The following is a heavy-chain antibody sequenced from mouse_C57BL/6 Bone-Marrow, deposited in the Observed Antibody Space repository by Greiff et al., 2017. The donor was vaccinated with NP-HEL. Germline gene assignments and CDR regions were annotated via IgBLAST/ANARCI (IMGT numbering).Heavy chain of an antibody. D-gene: IGHD1-1*01. CDR1: GFTFSSYG. CDR2: ISSGGSYT. CDR3: ARLHYYGSSLYFDY. V-gene: IGHV5-6*01. J-gene: IGHJ2*01. Sequence: EVKLVESGGDLVKPGGSLNLSCAASGFTFSSYGLSWVRQTPDKTLEWVATISSGGSYTYSPDSVMGRFTSSRDNANNTLYLQMSSLKSEDTAMYYSARLHYYGSSLYFDYWGQGTTRTLAS.